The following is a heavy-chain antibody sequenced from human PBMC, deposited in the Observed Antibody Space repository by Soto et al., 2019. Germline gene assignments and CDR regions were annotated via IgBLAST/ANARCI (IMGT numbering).Heavy chain of an antibody. J-gene: IGHJ6*02. D-gene: IGHD3-3*01. CDR3: ARDFWMGPGNYYGMDV. Sequence: ASVKVSCKASGYTFTSYGISWVRQAPGQGLEWMGWISAHNGNTNYAQKLQGRVTMTTDTSTSTAYMELRSLRSDDTAVYYCARDFWMGPGNYYGMDVWGQGTTVTVSS. V-gene: IGHV1-18*01. CDR1: GYTFTSYG. CDR2: ISAHNGNT.